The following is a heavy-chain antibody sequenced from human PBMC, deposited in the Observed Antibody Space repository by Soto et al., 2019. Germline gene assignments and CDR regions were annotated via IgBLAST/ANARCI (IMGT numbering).Heavy chain of an antibody. J-gene: IGHJ4*02. CDR2: INGGNGDT. Sequence: QVQLVQSGAEMRKPGASVMVSCKASGYTFTSYAMNWVRQAHGQRLEWMGRINGGNGDTKYSHRFQHRVTITRDTSATTVYMELTSQTSADTAIYYWARGPFSLYSADFRWGQGTTVTVSS. V-gene: IGHV1-3*01. CDR1: GYTFTSYA. D-gene: IGHD6-13*01. CDR3: ARGPFSLYSADFR.